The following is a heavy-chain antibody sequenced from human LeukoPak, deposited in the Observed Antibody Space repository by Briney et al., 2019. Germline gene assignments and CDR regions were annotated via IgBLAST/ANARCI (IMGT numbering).Heavy chain of an antibody. J-gene: IGHJ4*02. CDR2: INPNSGGT. CDR1: GYTFSDSY. Sequence: ASVKVSCKASGYTFSDSYMYWVRLAPGQGLEWLGWINPNSGGTKYAQKFQGRVTMTRDTSINTAYMELGGLRFDDTAIYYCARTTTVTSVFDYWGQGTLVTVSS. D-gene: IGHD4-17*01. V-gene: IGHV1-2*02. CDR3: ARTTTVTSVFDY.